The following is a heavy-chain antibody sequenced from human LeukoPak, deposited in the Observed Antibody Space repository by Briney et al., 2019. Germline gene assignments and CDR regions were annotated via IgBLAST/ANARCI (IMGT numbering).Heavy chain of an antibody. CDR1: GGSISSGSYY. D-gene: IGHD6-6*01. CDR2: IYTNGST. V-gene: IGHV4-61*02. J-gene: IGHJ4*02. CDR3: ARGPGGSSSSDFDY. Sequence: PSETLSLTCTVSGGSISSGSYYWSWIRQPAGKGLEWIGRIYTNGSTNYNPSLKSRVTISVDTSKNQFSLKLSSVTAADTAVYYCARGPGGSSSSDFDYWGQGTLVTVSS.